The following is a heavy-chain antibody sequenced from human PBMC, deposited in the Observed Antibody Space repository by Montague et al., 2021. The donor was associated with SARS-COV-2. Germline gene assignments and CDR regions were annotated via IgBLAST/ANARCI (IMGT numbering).Heavy chain of an antibody. CDR3: ANFGRTQLPFGTLYYGLDV. Sequence: SETLSLTCTVSGGSISSYYWSWIRRPPGRGLQWIGYISYSGSTNYNPSLKSRVTISVDTSKNHFTLRLSSVTAADTAVYYCANFGRTQLPFGTLYYGLDVWGRGTTVTVSS. V-gene: IGHV4-59*01. D-gene: IGHD2-2*01. CDR2: ISYSGST. CDR1: GGSISSYY. J-gene: IGHJ6*02.